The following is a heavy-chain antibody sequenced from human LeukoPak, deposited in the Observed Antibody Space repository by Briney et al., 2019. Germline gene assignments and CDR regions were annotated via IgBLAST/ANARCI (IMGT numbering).Heavy chain of an antibody. CDR2: IIGRGTSA. Sequence: GGSLRLSCAASGFTFSAYAMNWVRQAPGKGLEWVSSIIGRGTSAFYADSVKGRFTISRDNSKNTLYLQMNSLTAADTAVYYCAKESKTRIAALDFWGQGTLVTVSS. D-gene: IGHD6-13*01. CDR3: AKESKTRIAALDF. V-gene: IGHV3-23*01. CDR1: GFTFSAYA. J-gene: IGHJ4*02.